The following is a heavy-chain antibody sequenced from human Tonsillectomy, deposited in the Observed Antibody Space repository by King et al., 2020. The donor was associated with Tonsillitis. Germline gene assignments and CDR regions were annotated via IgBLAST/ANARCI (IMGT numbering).Heavy chain of an antibody. CDR3: AKGRSSGYNAFDI. J-gene: IGHJ3*02. CDR2: ISASGGSA. Sequence: VQLVESGGGWVQPGGSLRLSCAASGFTFSSYAISWVPQDPGKGLEWVSTISASGGSAYYADSVQGRFTISRDNSKDTLYLQMNSLRVEDTAVYYCAKGRSSGYNAFDIWGQGTMVTVSS. D-gene: IGHD3-3*01. CDR1: GFTFSSYA. V-gene: IGHV3-23*04.